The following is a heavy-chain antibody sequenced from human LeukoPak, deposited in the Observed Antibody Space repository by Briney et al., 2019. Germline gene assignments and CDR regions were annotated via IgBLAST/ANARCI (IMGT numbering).Heavy chain of an antibody. D-gene: IGHD6-13*01. Sequence: ASVKVSCKASGYTFTSYGISWVRHAPGQGLELMGWISAYNGNTNYAQKLQGRVTMTTDTSTSTAYMELRSLRSDDTAVYYCAGDRGSWYREAFDIWGQGTMVTVSS. V-gene: IGHV1-18*01. CDR3: AGDRGSWYREAFDI. CDR1: GYTFTSYG. J-gene: IGHJ3*02. CDR2: ISAYNGNT.